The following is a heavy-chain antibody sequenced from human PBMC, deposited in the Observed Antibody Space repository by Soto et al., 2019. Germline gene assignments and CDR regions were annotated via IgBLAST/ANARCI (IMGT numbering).Heavy chain of an antibody. D-gene: IGHD1-26*01. CDR1: GFTFSNTW. CDR3: TTAGLSGIYYDPAY. Sequence: NPXGSLRLSCVASGFTFSNTWMSWIRQAAGKGLEWVGQIKRKTDGGTPDYAAPAKGRFIMSRDDSKNTLYLQMNSLRTEDTAMYYCTTAGLSGIYYDPAYWGQGILVTVSS. J-gene: IGHJ4*02. CDR2: IKRKTDGGTP. V-gene: IGHV3-15*01.